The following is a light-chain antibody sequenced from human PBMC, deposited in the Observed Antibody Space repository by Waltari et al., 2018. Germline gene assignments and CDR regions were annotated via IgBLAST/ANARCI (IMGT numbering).Light chain of an antibody. V-gene: IGLV2-14*03. CDR3: TSYTTTSTLVL. CDR1: TSDIGGYNY. CDR2: DVT. Sequence: QSALTQPASVSGSPGQSITISCTGTTSDIGGYNYVSCYQQHPGRAPKLIIYDVTDRTSGISIRFSGSKYGNTASLTISGLRAEDEAYYYCTSYTTTSTLVLFGGGTKLTVL. J-gene: IGLJ2*01.